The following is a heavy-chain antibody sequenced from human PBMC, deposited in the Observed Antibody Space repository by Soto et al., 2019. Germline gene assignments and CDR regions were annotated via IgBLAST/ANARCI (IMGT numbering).Heavy chain of an antibody. Sequence: QGQLVQSGAEVKKPGASVKVSCKASGYTFTRYGISWVRQAPGQGLEWMGWISGYNGDTNYAQNLQGRVTMTIDTSTSKGYMGVRSLTSDDTAVYYCAKNGQPPYYYYGMDVWGQGTTVTVSS. CDR1: GYTFTRYG. V-gene: IGHV1-18*01. D-gene: IGHD2-8*01. CDR3: AKNGQPPYYYYGMDV. J-gene: IGHJ6*02. CDR2: ISGYNGDT.